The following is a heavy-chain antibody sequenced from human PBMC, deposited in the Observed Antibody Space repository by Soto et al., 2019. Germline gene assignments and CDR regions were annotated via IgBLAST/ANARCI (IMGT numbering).Heavy chain of an antibody. V-gene: IGHV3-21*01. Sequence: GGSLRLSCAASGFTFSSYSMNWVRQAPGKGLEWVSSISSSSSYIYYADSVKGRSTISRDNAKNSLYLQMNSLRAEDTAVYYCARDKGYSSSSTYYYYYGMDVWGQGTTVTVSS. D-gene: IGHD6-6*01. J-gene: IGHJ6*02. CDR1: GFTFSSYS. CDR3: ARDKGYSSSSTYYYYYGMDV. CDR2: ISSSSSYI.